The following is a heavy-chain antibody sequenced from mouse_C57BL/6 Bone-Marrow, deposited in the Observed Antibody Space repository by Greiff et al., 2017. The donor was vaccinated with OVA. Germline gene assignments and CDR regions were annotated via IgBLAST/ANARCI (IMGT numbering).Heavy chain of an antibody. CDR1: GYTFTDYY. J-gene: IGHJ3*01. CDR2: INPNNGGT. V-gene: IGHV1-26*01. CDR3: ARVTAQAPWFAY. Sequence: VQLQQSGPELVKPGASVKISCKASGYTFTDYYMNWVKQSHGKSLEWIGDINPNNGGTSYNQKFKGKATLTVDKSSSTAYMELRSLTSEDSAVYYCARVTAQAPWFAYWGQGTLVTVSA. D-gene: IGHD3-2*02.